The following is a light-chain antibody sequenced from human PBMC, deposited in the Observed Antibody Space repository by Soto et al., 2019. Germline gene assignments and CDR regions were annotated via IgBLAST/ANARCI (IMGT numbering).Light chain of an antibody. CDR2: EAS. V-gene: IGKV1-5*01. CDR1: QNINRW. CDR3: QQYNGYSQYT. J-gene: IGKJ2*01. Sequence: DIQMTQSPSTLSASIGDRVSITCRASQNINRWLAWYQQKPGKAPTLLIYEASTLESGVPSRFSSSGSGTEFTLTISSLRPDDFATYYCQQYNGYSQYTFGQGTQLVIK.